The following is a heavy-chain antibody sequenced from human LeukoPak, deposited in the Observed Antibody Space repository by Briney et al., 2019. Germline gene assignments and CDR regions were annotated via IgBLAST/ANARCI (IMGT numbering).Heavy chain of an antibody. J-gene: IGHJ5*02. V-gene: IGHV3-23*01. D-gene: IGHD2-21*01. CDR2: ISGSGGST. Sequence: GGSLRLPWAASGFTFSSYAMSWVRQAAGKGLEWVSAISGSGGSTYYADSVKGRFTISRDNSKNTLYLQMNSLRAEDTAVYYCAKVARTYFPVPPDNSWFDPWGQGTLVTVSS. CDR3: AKVARTYFPVPPDNSWFDP. CDR1: GFTFSSYA.